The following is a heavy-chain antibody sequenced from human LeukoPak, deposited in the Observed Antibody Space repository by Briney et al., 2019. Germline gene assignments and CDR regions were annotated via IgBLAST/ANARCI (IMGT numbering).Heavy chain of an antibody. V-gene: IGHV3-9*01. D-gene: IGHD3-22*01. CDR1: GFTFDDYA. Sequence: GRSLRLSCAASGFTFDDYAMHWVRQAPGKGLEWVSGINWNSGSIGYADSVKGRFTISRDNAKNSLYLQMNSLSAEDTAVYYCARGHQRQYYYDSSGYYGTLVWGQGTLVTVSS. J-gene: IGHJ4*02. CDR3: ARGHQRQYYYDSSGYYGTLV. CDR2: INWNSGSI.